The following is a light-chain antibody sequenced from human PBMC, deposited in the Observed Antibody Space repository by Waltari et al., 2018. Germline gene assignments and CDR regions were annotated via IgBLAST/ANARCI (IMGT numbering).Light chain of an antibody. CDR3: QQYDNWPRT. Sequence: EIVMTQSPATLSVSPGARATLSCRASQSVSSNLAWYQQKLGQDPRLLIDGASTRATGIPARFSGTGSGTKCTLTISSMQSEDFAVYSCQQYDNWPRTFGQGTKVEIK. J-gene: IGKJ1*01. V-gene: IGKV3-15*01. CDR2: GAS. CDR1: QSVSSN.